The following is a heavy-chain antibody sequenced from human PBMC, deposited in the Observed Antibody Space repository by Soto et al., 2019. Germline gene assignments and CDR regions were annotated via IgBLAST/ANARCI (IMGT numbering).Heavy chain of an antibody. Sequence: PGGSLRLSCAASGFTFSSYAMSWVRQAPGKGLEWVSAISGSGGSTYYADSVKGRFTISRDNSKNTLYLQMNSLRAEDTAVYYCAKDGYYDSSGPKGRAFDIWGQGTMVTVSS. CDR2: ISGSGGST. J-gene: IGHJ3*02. D-gene: IGHD3-22*01. CDR3: AKDGYYDSSGPKGRAFDI. V-gene: IGHV3-23*01. CDR1: GFTFSSYA.